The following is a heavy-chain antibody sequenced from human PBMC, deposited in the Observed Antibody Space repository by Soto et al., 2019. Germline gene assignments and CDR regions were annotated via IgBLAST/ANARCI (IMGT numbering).Heavy chain of an antibody. J-gene: IGHJ4*02. D-gene: IGHD5-18*01. CDR3: ATASGSTYGYFDH. CDR1: GGSVTSDEDY. CDR2: ISNSGST. Sequence: TLSLTCTVSGGSVTSDEDYWTWIRQSPGKGLEWIGYISNSGSTGYNPSLKTRLSMSVDRSKNQFTLRLTSVTAADTAVYFCATASGSTYGYFDHWGQGTQVTVSS. V-gene: IGHV4-30-4*01.